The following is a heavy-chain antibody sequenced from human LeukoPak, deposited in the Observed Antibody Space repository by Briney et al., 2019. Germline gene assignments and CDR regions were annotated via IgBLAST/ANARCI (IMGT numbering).Heavy chain of an antibody. V-gene: IGHV3-66*01. CDR3: ARDPGAAAGNLWS. J-gene: IGHJ5*02. CDR1: GFTVSNNF. Sequence: SGGSLRLSCVVSGFTVSNNFMTWVRQAPGKGLEWVSLIYSGGNIYYADSVKGRFTISRDGSKNTLYLQMNSLRAEGTAVYYCARDPGAAAGNLWSWGQGTLVTVSS. D-gene: IGHD6-13*01. CDR2: IYSGGNI.